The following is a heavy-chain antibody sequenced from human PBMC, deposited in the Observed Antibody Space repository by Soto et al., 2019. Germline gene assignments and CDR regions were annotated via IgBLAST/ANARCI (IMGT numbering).Heavy chain of an antibody. CDR1: GGSFSGYY. D-gene: IGHD4-17*01. V-gene: IGHV4-34*01. Sequence: SETLSLTCAVYGGSFSGYYWSWIRQPPGKGLEWIGEINHSGSTNYNPSLKSRVTISVDTSKNQFSLKLSSVTAADTAVYYCAQSTVVTAGYCLDVWGQGTTVTGSS. J-gene: IGHJ6*02. CDR3: AQSTVVTAGYCLDV. CDR2: INHSGST.